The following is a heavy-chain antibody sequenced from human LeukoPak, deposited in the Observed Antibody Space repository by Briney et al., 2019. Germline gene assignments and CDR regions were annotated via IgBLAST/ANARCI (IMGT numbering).Heavy chain of an antibody. V-gene: IGHV4-31*03. J-gene: IGHJ4*02. CDR2: IYYSGST. D-gene: IGHD3-16*01. CDR3: ARAPRGEAPYYFDY. CDR1: GGSISSGGYY. Sequence: SQTLSLTCTVSGGSISSGGYYWSWIRQHPGKGLEWIEYIYYSGSTYYNPSLKSRVTISVDTSKNQFSLKLSSVTAADTAVYYCARAPRGEAPYYFDYWGQGTLVTVSS.